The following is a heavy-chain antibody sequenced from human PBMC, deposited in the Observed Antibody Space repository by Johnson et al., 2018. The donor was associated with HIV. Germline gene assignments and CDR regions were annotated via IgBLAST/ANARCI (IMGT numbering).Heavy chain of an antibody. J-gene: IGHJ3*02. Sequence: VQLVESGGGLVQPGRSLRLSCAASGFTFDDYSMHWVRQAPGKGLEWVGRIKSKTDGGTTDYAAPVKGRFTISRDDSKNTLYLQMNSLKTEDTAVYYCTTYSIIHAFDIWGQGTMFTVSS. CDR3: TTYSIIHAFDI. D-gene: IGHD6-13*01. CDR1: GFTFDDYS. CDR2: IKSKTDGGTT. V-gene: IGHV3-15*01.